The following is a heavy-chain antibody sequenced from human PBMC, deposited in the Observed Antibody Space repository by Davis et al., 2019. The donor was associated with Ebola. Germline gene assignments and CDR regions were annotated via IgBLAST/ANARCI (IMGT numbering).Heavy chain of an antibody. J-gene: IGHJ4*02. Sequence: MPSETLSLTCPVSGGSISSHYWSWIRQPPGKGLEWIGYIYYSGNTNYNPSFKSRATISVDTSKNQFSLKLRSVTAADTAVYYCARRLELHQGVWDYYLDYWGQGILVTVSS. CDR1: GGSISSHY. V-gene: IGHV4-59*08. CDR3: ARRLELHQGVWDYYLDY. D-gene: IGHD1-7*01. CDR2: IYYSGNT.